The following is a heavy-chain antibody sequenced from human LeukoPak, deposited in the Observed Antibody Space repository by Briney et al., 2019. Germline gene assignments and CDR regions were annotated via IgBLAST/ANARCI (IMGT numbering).Heavy chain of an antibody. V-gene: IGHV4-59*01. Sequence: SETLSLTCTVSGGSISSFYWSWIRQPPGKGLEWIGYIYYRGNTQYNPSLKSRVTISVDTSKNQFSLKLSSVTAADTAVYYCAGGRPYYFDYWGQGTLVTVSS. J-gene: IGHJ4*02. CDR2: IYYRGNT. CDR3: AGGRPYYFDY. CDR1: GGSISSFY.